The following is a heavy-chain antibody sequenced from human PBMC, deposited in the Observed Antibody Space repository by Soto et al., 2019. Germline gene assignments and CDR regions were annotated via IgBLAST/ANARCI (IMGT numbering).Heavy chain of an antibody. V-gene: IGHV4-4*07. Sequence: DTLSLTCTVSGGSINNSYCSWIRQPAGKGLEWIGRIYSSGTTDYNPSLKSRVTMSVDTSKTQCFLKLNSVTAADTAVYYCARAIRGAWFDPWGQGALVTVSS. CDR2: IYSSGTT. CDR3: ARAIRGAWFDP. J-gene: IGHJ5*02. CDR1: GGSINNSY. D-gene: IGHD1-26*01.